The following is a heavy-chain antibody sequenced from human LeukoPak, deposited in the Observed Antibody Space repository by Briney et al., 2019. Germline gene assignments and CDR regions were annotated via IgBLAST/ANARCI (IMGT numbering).Heavy chain of an antibody. CDR3: VRTPPNWGADY. CDR2: MSPNSGNT. Sequence: GASVKVSCKASGGTFSSYAISWVRQAPGQGLEWMGWMSPNSGNTGHAQKFQGRVTMTRNTAISTAYMELSSLRSEDTAVYYCVRTPPNWGADYWGQGTLVTVSS. J-gene: IGHJ4*02. CDR1: GGTFSSYA. D-gene: IGHD7-27*01. V-gene: IGHV1-8*02.